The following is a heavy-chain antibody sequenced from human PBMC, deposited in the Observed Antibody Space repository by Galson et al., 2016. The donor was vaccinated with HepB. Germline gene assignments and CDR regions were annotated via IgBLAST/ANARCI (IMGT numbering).Heavy chain of an antibody. Sequence: SLRLSCAASGFTFGNFAMSWIRQAPGKGPEWVSSIYGGRNDPSYADSVKGRFTISRDNSKGTLYLQMNNLRAEDTAVYYCAKDRGLEHHDYHFDFWGQGALVTVSS. D-gene: IGHD1/OR15-1a*01. J-gene: IGHJ4*02. CDR3: AKDRGLEHHDYHFDF. V-gene: IGHV3-23*03. CDR2: IYGGRNDP. CDR1: GFTFGNFA.